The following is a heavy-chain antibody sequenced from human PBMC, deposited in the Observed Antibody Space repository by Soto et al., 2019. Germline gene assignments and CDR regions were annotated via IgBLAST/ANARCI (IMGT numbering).Heavy chain of an antibody. CDR3: ARGLGYCSGGNCYSDFYGMDV. CDR1: GYTFNSYG. Sequence: ASVKVSCKASGYTFNSYGISWVRQAPGQGLEWMGWISAYNGNTNYAQKLQGRVTINPDTSKNQFSLQLNSVTPEDTAVYYCARGLGYCSGGNCYSDFYGMDVWGQGTTVTVSS. CDR2: ISAYNGNT. D-gene: IGHD2-15*01. J-gene: IGHJ6*02. V-gene: IGHV1-18*01.